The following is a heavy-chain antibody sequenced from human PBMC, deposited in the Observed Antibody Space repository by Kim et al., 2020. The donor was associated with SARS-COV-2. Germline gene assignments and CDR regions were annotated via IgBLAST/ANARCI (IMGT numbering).Heavy chain of an antibody. D-gene: IGHD2-15*01. Sequence: YPAAVKGRFTIPRDNSKNTLYLQMNSLRAEDTAVYYCASPLYCSGGSCYSWGQGTLVTVSS. V-gene: IGHV3-30*07. J-gene: IGHJ4*02. CDR3: ASPLYCSGGSCYS.